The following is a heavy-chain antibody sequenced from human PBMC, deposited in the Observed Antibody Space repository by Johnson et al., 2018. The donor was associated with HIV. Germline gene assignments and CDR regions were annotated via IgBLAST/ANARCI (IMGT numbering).Heavy chain of an antibody. J-gene: IGHJ3*02. V-gene: IGHV3-64*01. CDR3: AKDPGRQWLVMCAFDI. CDR1: GFTFSSYA. CDR2: ISSNGGST. D-gene: IGHD6-19*01. Sequence: VQLVESGGGLVQPGGSLRLSCAASGFTFSSYAMHWVRQAPGKGLEYVSAISSNGGSTYYANSVQGRFTISRDNSKNTLYLQMGRLRAEDTAVYYCAKDPGRQWLVMCAFDIWGQGTMVTVSS.